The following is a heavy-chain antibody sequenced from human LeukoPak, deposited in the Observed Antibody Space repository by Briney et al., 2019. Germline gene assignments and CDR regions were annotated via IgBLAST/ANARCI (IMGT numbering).Heavy chain of an antibody. CDR2: IYYSGST. CDR1: GGSISSYY. Sequence: SETLSLTCTVSGGSISSYYWSWLRQPPGKGLEWVGYIYYSGSTNYNPSLKSRVTISVDTSKNQFSLKLSSVTAADTAVYYCARDREAAAGTFDYWGQGTLVTVSS. CDR3: ARDREAAAGTFDY. V-gene: IGHV4-59*01. J-gene: IGHJ4*02. D-gene: IGHD6-13*01.